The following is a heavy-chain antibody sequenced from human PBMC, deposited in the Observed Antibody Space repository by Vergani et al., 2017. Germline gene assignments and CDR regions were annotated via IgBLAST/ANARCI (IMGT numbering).Heavy chain of an antibody. J-gene: IGHJ4*02. D-gene: IGHD1-26*01. CDR1: GYTFTSYD. Sequence: QVQLVQSGAEVKKPGASVKVSCKATGYTFTSYDINWVRQATGQGLEWMGWMNPNSGNTGYAQKFQGRVTMTTDTSTSTAYMELRSLRSDDTAVYYCARADRPYGLEGVYWGQGTLVTVAS. V-gene: IGHV1-8*01. CDR3: ARADRPYGLEGVY. CDR2: MNPNSGNT.